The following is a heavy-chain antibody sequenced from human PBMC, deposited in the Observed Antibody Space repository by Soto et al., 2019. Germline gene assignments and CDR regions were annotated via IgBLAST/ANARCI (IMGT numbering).Heavy chain of an antibody. CDR2: INHSGST. CDR3: ARRGGIVVVPAAKEGRNWFDP. J-gene: IGHJ5*02. V-gene: IGHV4-34*01. Sequence: PSATLSLTCAVYGGSFSGYYWSWIRQPPGKGLEWIGEINHSGSTNYNPSLKSRVTISVDTSKNQFSLKLSSVIAADTAVYYCARRGGIVVVPAAKEGRNWFDPWGQGTLVTVSS. D-gene: IGHD2-2*01. CDR1: GGSFSGYY.